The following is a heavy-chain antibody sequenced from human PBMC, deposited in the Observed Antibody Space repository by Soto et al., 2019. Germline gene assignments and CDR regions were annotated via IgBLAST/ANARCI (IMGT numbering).Heavy chain of an antibody. CDR3: ARHGAPPSITVFDGGGYYYAMDV. CDR2: IYPGDSDI. J-gene: IGHJ6*02. CDR1: GYSFSSYW. V-gene: IGHV5-51*01. Sequence: GESLKISCKDSGYSFSSYWIAWVRQMPGKGLEWMGIIYPGDSDIKYSPSFQGQVTISADKSISTAYLQWSSLKDSDTAMYYCARHGAPPSITVFDGGGYYYAMDVWGQGTMVTVSS. D-gene: IGHD3-3*01.